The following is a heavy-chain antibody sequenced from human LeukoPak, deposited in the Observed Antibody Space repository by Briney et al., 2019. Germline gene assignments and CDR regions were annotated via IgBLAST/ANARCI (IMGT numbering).Heavy chain of an antibody. CDR2: IIPILGIA. CDR1: GGTFSSYA. Sequence: GASVKVSCKASGGTFSSYAISWVRQAPGQGLEWMGRIIPILGIANCAQKFQGRVTITADKSTSTAYMELSSLRSEDTAVYYCARDTGTYYYDSSGSYFDYWGQGTLVTVSS. V-gene: IGHV1-69*04. CDR3: ARDTGTYYYDSSGSYFDY. J-gene: IGHJ4*02. D-gene: IGHD3-22*01.